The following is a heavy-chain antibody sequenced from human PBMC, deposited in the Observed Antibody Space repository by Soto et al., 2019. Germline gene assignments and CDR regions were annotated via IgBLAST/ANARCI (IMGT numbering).Heavy chain of an antibody. D-gene: IGHD3-10*01. CDR2: LSSSGGTT. Sequence: EVQLLESGGDLVQPGGSLRLSCVASGFAFSSFDLSWVRQAPGKGLEWVSGLSSSGGTTYYADSVKGRFTVSRDNSKNTLYLQMDRLRLDATGVYYCARVSGIILPNYWGQGTRVTVSS. CDR1: GFAFSSFD. CDR3: ARVSGIILPNY. V-gene: IGHV3-23*01. J-gene: IGHJ4*02.